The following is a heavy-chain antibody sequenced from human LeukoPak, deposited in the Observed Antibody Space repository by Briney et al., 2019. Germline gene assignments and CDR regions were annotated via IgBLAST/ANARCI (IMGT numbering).Heavy chain of an antibody. J-gene: IGHJ4*02. D-gene: IGHD5-12*01. CDR3: ARSKRNGRFRSKSGGVVFGY. CDR2: MNPNSGNT. V-gene: IGHV1-8*01. CDR1: GYTFTSYD. Sequence: ASVKVSCKASGYTFTSYDINWVRQATGQGLEWMGWMNPNSGNTGYAQKFQGRVTVTRNTSISTAYMELSSLRSEDTAVYYCARSKRNGRFRSKSGGVVFGYWGQGTLVTVSS.